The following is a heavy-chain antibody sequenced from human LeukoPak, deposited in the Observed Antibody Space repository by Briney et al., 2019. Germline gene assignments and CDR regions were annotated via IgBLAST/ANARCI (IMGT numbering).Heavy chain of an antibody. V-gene: IGHV1-18*01. Sequence: GASVKVSCKASGYTFTSYGISWVRQAPGQGLEWMGWISAYNGNTNYAQKLQGRVTMTTDTSTSTAYMELRSLRSDDTAVYYCARVREWFGSPYGMDVWGQGTTVTVSS. CDR2: ISAYNGNT. CDR1: GYTFTSYG. J-gene: IGHJ6*02. D-gene: IGHD3-10*01. CDR3: ARVREWFGSPYGMDV.